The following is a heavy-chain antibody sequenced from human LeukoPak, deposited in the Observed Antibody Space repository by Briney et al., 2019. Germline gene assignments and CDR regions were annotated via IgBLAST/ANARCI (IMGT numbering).Heavy chain of an antibody. CDR3: ARGVRAWKLPSEGFDY. D-gene: IGHD1-26*01. CDR2: IWYNGNNE. J-gene: IGHJ4*02. Sequence: GGSLRLSWAASGVTGNSYGMHWVRKAPGKGLEWVALIWYNGNNEYYADSVKGRFTISRDNSKNTLYLQMNSLRAEDTAVYYCARGVRAWKLPSEGFDYWGQGTLVTVSS. V-gene: IGHV3-33*01. CDR1: GVTGNSYG.